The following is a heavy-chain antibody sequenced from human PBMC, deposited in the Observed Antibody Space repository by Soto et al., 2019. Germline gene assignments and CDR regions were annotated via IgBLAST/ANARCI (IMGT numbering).Heavy chain of an antibody. CDR3: VRWDSGNPEN. Sequence: PSETLSLTCAVSGYSIRSGYYWGWIRQPPGKGLEWIGSIYHSGSTYYNPSLKSRVTISVDTSKNQISLKLSSVTAADTAVYYCVRWDSGNPENWGQGTLVTVSS. V-gene: IGHV4-38-2*01. CDR2: IYHSGST. CDR1: GYSIRSGYY. D-gene: IGHD1-26*01. J-gene: IGHJ4*02.